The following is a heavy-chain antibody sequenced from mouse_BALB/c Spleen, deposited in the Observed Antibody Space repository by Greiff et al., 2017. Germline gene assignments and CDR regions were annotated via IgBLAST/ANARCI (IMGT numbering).Heavy chain of an antibody. CDR1: GFSLTSYG. Sequence: VQLQQSGPGLVAPSQSLSITCTVSGFSLTSYGVHWVRQPPGKGLEWLGVIWAGGSTNYNSALMSRLSISKDNSKSQVFLKMNSLQTDDTAMYYCARDRDYGNYDWYFDVWGAGTTVTVSS. CDR3: ARDRDYGNYDWYFDV. D-gene: IGHD2-1*01. V-gene: IGHV2-9*02. CDR2: IWAGGST. J-gene: IGHJ1*01.